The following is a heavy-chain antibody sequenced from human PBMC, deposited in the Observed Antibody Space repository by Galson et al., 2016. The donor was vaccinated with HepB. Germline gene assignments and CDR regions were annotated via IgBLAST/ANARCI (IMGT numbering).Heavy chain of an antibody. D-gene: IGHD3-10*01. V-gene: IGHV3-7*01. CDR3: AKGVRGEGSY. Sequence: SLRLSCAASGLTFSTYWMNWVRQAPGKGLEWVANIKQDGSEKYYVDSVKGRFTISRDNAQNSLYLQMNSLRVEDTAVYYCAKGVRGEGSYWGQGTLVTVSP. J-gene: IGHJ4*02. CDR1: GLTFSTYW. CDR2: IKQDGSEK.